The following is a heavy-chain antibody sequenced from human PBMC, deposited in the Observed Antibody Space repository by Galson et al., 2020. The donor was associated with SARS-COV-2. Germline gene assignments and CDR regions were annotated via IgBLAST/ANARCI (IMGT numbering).Heavy chain of an antibody. Sequence: ASVNVSCKASGYTFTSYYIHWVRQAPGQGLEWMGIINPSGCGTTYAQKFQGRVTMTRDTSTSTVYMALSSLRSEDTAVYYCARDSQGGNDYNYLLFWGQGTLVTVSS. CDR2: INPSGCGT. V-gene: IGHV1-46*01. CDR1: GYTFTSYY. J-gene: IGHJ4*02. CDR3: ARDSQGGNDYNYLLF. D-gene: IGHD4-4*01.